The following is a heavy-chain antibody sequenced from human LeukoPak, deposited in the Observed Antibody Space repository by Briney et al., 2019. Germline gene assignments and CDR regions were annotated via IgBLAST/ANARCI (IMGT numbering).Heavy chain of an antibody. D-gene: IGHD3-3*01. V-gene: IGHV3-7*01. CDR1: GFTFISYW. CDR2: ISQDGTES. CDR3: ARDRLGEYYDFWSGYYPFDY. J-gene: IGHJ4*02. Sequence: GGSLRPSCVASGFTFISYWMTWVRQAPGKGLEWVAQISQDGTESYSVDSVRGRFTISRDNAKNSVYLQMNSLRPEDTAVYYCARDRLGEYYDFWSGYYPFDYWGQGTLVTVSS.